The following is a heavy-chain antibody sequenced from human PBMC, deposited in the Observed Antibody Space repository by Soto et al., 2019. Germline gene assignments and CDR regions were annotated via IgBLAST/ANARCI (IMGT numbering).Heavy chain of an antibody. J-gene: IGHJ4*02. CDR3: ARLEGLATISYYSDC. D-gene: IGHD3-9*01. CDR1: GDSINSDKYY. Sequence: PSETLSLTCSVSGDSINSDKYYWGWIRQPPGKGLEWIGSIYYRGNTYYNPSLQTRVTISLDKSKSQFSLKLNSVTAADSAVYFCARLEGLATISYYSDCWGQGALVTVS. V-gene: IGHV4-39*01. CDR2: IYYRGNT.